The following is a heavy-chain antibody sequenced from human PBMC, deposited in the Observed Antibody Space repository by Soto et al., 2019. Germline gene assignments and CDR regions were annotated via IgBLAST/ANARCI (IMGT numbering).Heavy chain of an antibody. CDR1: GGSISSGGYS. Sequence: SETLSLTCAVSGGSISSGGYSWSWIRQPPGEGLEWIGYIYHSGSTYYNPSLKSRVTISVDKSKNQFSLKLSSVTAADTAVYCCARCIAAAGPIDYWGQGTLVTVSS. J-gene: IGHJ4*02. D-gene: IGHD6-13*01. CDR3: ARCIAAAGPIDY. V-gene: IGHV4-30-2*01. CDR2: IYHSGST.